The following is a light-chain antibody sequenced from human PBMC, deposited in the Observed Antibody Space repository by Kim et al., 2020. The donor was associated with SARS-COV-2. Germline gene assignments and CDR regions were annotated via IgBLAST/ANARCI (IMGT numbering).Light chain of an antibody. CDR3: QQYNDWPPHT. Sequence: SPGERATLSCRASKSVNDNLAWYQQRPGQAPRLLIYGVSTRATGVPARFSGSGSGTDFSLTISSLQSEDFALYYCQQYNDWPPHTFGGGTKVDIK. CDR2: GVS. V-gene: IGKV3-15*01. J-gene: IGKJ4*01. CDR1: KSVNDN.